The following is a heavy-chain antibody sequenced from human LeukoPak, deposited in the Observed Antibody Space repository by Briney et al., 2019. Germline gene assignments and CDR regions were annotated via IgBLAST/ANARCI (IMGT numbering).Heavy chain of an antibody. J-gene: IGHJ4*02. CDR2: ISGSGGST. CDR1: GFTFSSCA. D-gene: IGHD3-10*01. Sequence: GGSLRLSCAASGFTFSSCAMNWVRQAPGKGLEWVSGISGSGGSTYYADSVKGRFTISRDNSKNTLYLQMNSLRAEDTAVYYCAKDSYYGSGSYYRRDFDYWGQGTLVTVSS. CDR3: AKDSYYGSGSYYRRDFDY. V-gene: IGHV3-23*01.